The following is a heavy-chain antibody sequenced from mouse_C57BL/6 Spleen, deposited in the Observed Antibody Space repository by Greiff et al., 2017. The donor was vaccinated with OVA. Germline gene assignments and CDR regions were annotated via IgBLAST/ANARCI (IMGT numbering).Heavy chain of an antibody. D-gene: IGHD2-5*01. Sequence: EVKLVESVAELVRPGASVKLSCTASGFNIKNTYMHWVKQRPEQGLEWIGRIDPANGNTKYAPKFQGKATITADTSSNTAYLQLSSLTSEDTAIYYCARSLYYSNYEGFAYWGQGTLVTVSA. CDR3: ARSLYYSNYEGFAY. CDR2: IDPANGNT. CDR1: GFNIKNTY. V-gene: IGHV14-3*01. J-gene: IGHJ3*01.